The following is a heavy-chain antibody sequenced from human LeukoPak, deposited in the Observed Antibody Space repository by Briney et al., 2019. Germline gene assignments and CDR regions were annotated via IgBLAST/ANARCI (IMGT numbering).Heavy chain of an antibody. CDR3: ARVRDYYGSGSGWFDP. V-gene: IGHV4-34*01. J-gene: IGHJ5*02. CDR2: INHSGST. Sequence: SETLSLTCAVYGGSFSGYYWSWIRQPPGKGLEWLGEINHSGSTNYNPSLKSRVTISVDTSKNQFSLKLSSVTAADTAVYYCARVRDYYGSGSGWFDPWGQGTLVTVSS. CDR1: GGSFSGYY. D-gene: IGHD3-10*01.